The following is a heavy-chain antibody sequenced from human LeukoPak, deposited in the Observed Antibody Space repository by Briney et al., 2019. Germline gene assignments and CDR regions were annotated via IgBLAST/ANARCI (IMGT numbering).Heavy chain of an antibody. J-gene: IGHJ4*02. Sequence: SPETLSLTCTVSGGSISSSSYYWGWIRQPPGKGLEWIGSIYYSGSTYYNPSLKSRVTISVDTSKNQFSLKLSSVTAADTAVYYCARGTSSSWYRWFDYWGQGTLVTVSS. CDR1: GGSISSSSYY. D-gene: IGHD6-13*01. CDR2: IYYSGST. CDR3: ARGTSSSWYRWFDY. V-gene: IGHV4-39*01.